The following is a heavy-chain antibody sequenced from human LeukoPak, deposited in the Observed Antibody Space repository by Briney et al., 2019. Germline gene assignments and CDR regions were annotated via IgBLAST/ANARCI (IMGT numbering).Heavy chain of an antibody. J-gene: IGHJ4*02. CDR1: GYTFTGYY. D-gene: IGHD2-2*01. V-gene: IGHV1-2*02. Sequence: ASVKVSCKASGYTFTGYYMHWVRQAPGQGLEWMGWINPNSGGTNYTQKLQGRVTMTRDTSISTAYMELSRLRSDDTAVYYCAAQGSREYQLPIFDYWGQGTLVTVSS. CDR3: AAQGSREYQLPIFDY. CDR2: INPNSGGT.